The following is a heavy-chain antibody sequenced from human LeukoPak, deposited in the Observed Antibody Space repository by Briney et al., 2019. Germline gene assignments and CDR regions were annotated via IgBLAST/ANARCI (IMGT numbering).Heavy chain of an antibody. D-gene: IGHD2-15*01. CDR3: ARTMVVGCGGGSCSYFDY. V-gene: IGHV3-64D*06. CDR2: ISSNGGTT. Sequence: QPGGSLRLSCSASGFTFSSYALHWVRQAPGKGLEYVSAISSNGGTTYYTDSVKGRFTISRDNSKNTLFLQMSSLRAEDTAVYYCARTMVVGCGGGSCSYFDYWGQGTLVTVSS. CDR1: GFTFSSYA. J-gene: IGHJ4*02.